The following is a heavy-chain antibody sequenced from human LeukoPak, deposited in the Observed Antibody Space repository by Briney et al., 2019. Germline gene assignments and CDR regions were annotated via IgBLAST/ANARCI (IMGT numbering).Heavy chain of an antibody. V-gene: IGHV3-30-3*01. CDR3: ARAGRSSSWYGDFYYSMDV. D-gene: IGHD6-13*01. CDR1: GFTFSSYA. CDR2: ISYDGSNK. J-gene: IGHJ6*02. Sequence: GRSLRLSCAASGFTFSSYAMHWVRQAPGKGLEWVAIISYDGSNKYYADSVKGRFTISRDDSKNTLYVQMNSLRAEDTAMYYCARAGRSSSWYGDFYYSMDVWGQGTTVTVSS.